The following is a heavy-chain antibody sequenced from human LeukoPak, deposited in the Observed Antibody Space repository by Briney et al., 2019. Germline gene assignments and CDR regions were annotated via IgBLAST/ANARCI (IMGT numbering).Heavy chain of an antibody. CDR3: AKDTQFDFWSAFDI. J-gene: IGHJ3*02. CDR1: GFTFSSYS. V-gene: IGHV3-9*01. CDR2: ISWNSGSI. Sequence: GGSLRLSCAASGFTFSSYSMNWVRQAPGKGLEWVSGISWNSGSIGYADSVKGRFTISRDNAKNSLYLQMNSLRAEDTALYYCAKDTQFDFWSAFDIWGQGTMVTVSS. D-gene: IGHD3-3*01.